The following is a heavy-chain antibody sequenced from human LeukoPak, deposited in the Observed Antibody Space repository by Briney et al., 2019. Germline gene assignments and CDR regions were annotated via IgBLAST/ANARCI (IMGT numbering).Heavy chain of an antibody. CDR3: ATAGVYDFWSGPYYYFDY. CDR1: GYTLTELS. Sequence: ASVKVSCKVSGYTLTELSMHWVRQAPGKGLEWVGGFDPEDGETIYAQKFQGRVTMTEDTSTDTAYMELSSLRSEDTAVYYCATAGVYDFWSGPYYYFDYWGQGTLVTVSS. D-gene: IGHD3-3*01. CDR2: FDPEDGET. J-gene: IGHJ4*02. V-gene: IGHV1-24*01.